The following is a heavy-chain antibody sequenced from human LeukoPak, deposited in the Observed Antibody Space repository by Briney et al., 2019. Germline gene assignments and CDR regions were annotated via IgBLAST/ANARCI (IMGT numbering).Heavy chain of an antibody. V-gene: IGHV3-9*01. Sequence: PGGSLRLSCAASGFTFDDYSMHWVRQAPGKGLEWVSGISWNGGSIGYADSVKGRFTISRDNAKNSLYLQMNSLRAEDTALDYCAKVTYYDVWSGYPQVSYFDHWGQGTLVTVSS. J-gene: IGHJ4*02. D-gene: IGHD3-3*01. CDR1: GFTFDDYS. CDR2: ISWNGGSI. CDR3: AKVTYYDVWSGYPQVSYFDH.